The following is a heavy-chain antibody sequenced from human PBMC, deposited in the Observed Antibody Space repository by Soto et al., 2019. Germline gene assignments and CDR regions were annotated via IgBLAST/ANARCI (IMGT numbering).Heavy chain of an antibody. Sequence: PGGSLRLSCAASGFTFSSYSMNWVRQAPGKGLEYVSAISSNGGSTYYADSVKGRFTISRDNSKNTLYLQMSSLRAEDTAVYYCVKDQIPDYSNPAYAFDIWGQGTMVTVSS. V-gene: IGHV3-64D*08. J-gene: IGHJ3*02. CDR3: VKDQIPDYSNPAYAFDI. CDR2: ISSNGGST. D-gene: IGHD4-4*01. CDR1: GFTFSSYS.